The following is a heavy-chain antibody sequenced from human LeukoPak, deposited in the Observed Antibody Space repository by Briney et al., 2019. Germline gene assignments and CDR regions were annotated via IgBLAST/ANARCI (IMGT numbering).Heavy chain of an antibody. J-gene: IGHJ5*02. CDR2: IYHSGTT. V-gene: IGHV4-30-2*01. Sequence: PSQTLSLTCAVSGGSISNGGYSWSWIRQPPGKGLEWIGFIYHSGTTHYNPSLKSRLTFSLDKSKNQFSLKLTSVTAADTALYYCARNSYGSGSFYVHTWGQGTLVTVSS. CDR1: GGSISNGGYS. D-gene: IGHD3-10*01. CDR3: ARNSYGSGSFYVHT.